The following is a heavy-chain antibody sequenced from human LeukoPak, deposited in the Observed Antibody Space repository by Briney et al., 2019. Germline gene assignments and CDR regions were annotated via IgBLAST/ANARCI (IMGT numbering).Heavy chain of an antibody. CDR1: GYTFTCYY. V-gene: IGHV1-2*02. D-gene: IGHD1-26*01. CDR2: INPNLGTT. J-gene: IGHJ4*02. CDR3: ARGLGAQGRKDFDN. Sequence: GASVKVSCKASGYTFTCYYMHWVRQAPGQGLEWMAWINPNLGTTNYAQKFQGRVTLTRDTSISTAYMELNRLGSDDTAVYYCARGLGAQGRKDFDNWGQGTLVTVSS.